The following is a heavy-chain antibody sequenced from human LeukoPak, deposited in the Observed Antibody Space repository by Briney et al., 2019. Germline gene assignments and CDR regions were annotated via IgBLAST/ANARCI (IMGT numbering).Heavy chain of an antibody. D-gene: IGHD2-15*01. CDR1: GGTFSSYA. Sequence: GASVKVSCKASGGTFSSYAISWVRQAPGQGLEWMGRIIPILGIANYAQKFQGRVTITADKSTSTAYMELSSLRSEDTAVYYCARRLGYCSDGSCYSLNYWGQGTLVTVSS. CDR3: ARRLGYCSDGSCYSLNY. CDR2: IIPILGIA. V-gene: IGHV1-69*04. J-gene: IGHJ4*02.